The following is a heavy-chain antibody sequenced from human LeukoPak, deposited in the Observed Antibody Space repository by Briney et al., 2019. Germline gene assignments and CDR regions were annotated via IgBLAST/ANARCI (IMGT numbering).Heavy chain of an antibody. CDR1: RYSFSSGYY. CDR3: ARRGYTYGYVDY. J-gene: IGHJ4*02. CDR2: IYHSGST. V-gene: IGHV4-38-2*01. Sequence: SETLSLTCAVSRYSFSSGYYWDWIRQPPEKGLEWIGTIYHSGSTYYNPSLKSRVTISVDTSKNQFSLKLTSVTAADTALYYCARRGYTYGYVDYWGQGTLVTVSS. D-gene: IGHD5-18*01.